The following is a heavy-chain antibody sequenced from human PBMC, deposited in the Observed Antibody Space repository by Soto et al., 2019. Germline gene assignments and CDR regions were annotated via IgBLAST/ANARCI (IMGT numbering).Heavy chain of an antibody. D-gene: IGHD2-2*01. V-gene: IGHV3-30*18. CDR3: AKDLGYCISTSCYGMDV. J-gene: IGHJ6*02. CDR2: ISYDGSNK. CDR1: GFTFSSYG. Sequence: GGSLRLSCAASGFTFSSYGMHWVRQAPGKGLEWVAVISYDGSNKYYADSVKGRFTISRDNSKNTLYLQMNSLRAEDTAVYYCAKDLGYCISTSCYGMDVWGQGTTVTVS.